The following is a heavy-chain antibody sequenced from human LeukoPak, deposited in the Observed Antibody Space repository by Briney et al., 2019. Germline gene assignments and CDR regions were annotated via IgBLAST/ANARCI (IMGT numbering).Heavy chain of an antibody. CDR3: ARLREDYVWGSYRFDKYNWFDP. CDR1: GYTFTSYG. D-gene: IGHD3-16*02. J-gene: IGHJ5*02. CDR2: ISAYNGNT. V-gene: IGHV1-18*01. Sequence: ASVKVSCKASGYTFTSYGVSWVRQAPGQGLECMGWISAYNGNTNYAQKLQGRVTMPTDTSTCTAYMELRSLRSDDTAVYYCARLREDYVWGSYRFDKYNWFDPWGQGTLVTVSS.